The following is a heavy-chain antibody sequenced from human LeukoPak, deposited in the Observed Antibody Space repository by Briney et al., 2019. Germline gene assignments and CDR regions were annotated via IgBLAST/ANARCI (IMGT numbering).Heavy chain of an antibody. CDR1: GGSFSGYY. V-gene: IGHV4-34*01. J-gene: IGHJ5*02. CDR2: INHSGST. Sequence: SETLSLTCAVYGGSFSGYYWSWIRQPPGKGLEWIGEINHSGSTNYNPSLKSRVTISVDTSKNQFSLKLSSVTAAGTAVYYCARDSVKYYYDSSGYFNWFDPWGQGTLVTVSS. D-gene: IGHD3-22*01. CDR3: ARDSVKYYYDSSGYFNWFDP.